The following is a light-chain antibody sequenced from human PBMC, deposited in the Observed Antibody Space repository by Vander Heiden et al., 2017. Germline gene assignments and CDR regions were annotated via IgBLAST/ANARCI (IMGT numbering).Light chain of an antibody. V-gene: IGLV3-19*01. CDR3: DSPDSSGNHVV. CDR1: SLRSYY. J-gene: IGLJ2*01. CDR2: GKN. Sequence: SELTQDSAVSVALGQTVRITCQGGSLRSYYARWYQQKPGQAPVLVIYGKNNRPSGIPDRFSGSSSGNTASFTITGAQAEDEADYYCDSPDSSGNHVVFGGGTKLTVL.